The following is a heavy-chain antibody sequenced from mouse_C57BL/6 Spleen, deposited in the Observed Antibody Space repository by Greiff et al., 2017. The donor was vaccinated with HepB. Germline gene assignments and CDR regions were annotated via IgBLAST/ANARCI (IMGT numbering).Heavy chain of an antibody. CDR2: INPDSSTI. CDR1: GVDFSRYW. V-gene: IGHV4-1*01. Sequence: AGGGVDFSRYWMSWVRRAPGKGLEWIGEINPDSSTINYAPSLKDKFIISRDNAKNTLYLQMSKVRSEDTALYYCTYYYGSSSMDYWGQGTSVTVSS. D-gene: IGHD1-1*01. J-gene: IGHJ4*01. CDR3: TYYYGSSSMDY.